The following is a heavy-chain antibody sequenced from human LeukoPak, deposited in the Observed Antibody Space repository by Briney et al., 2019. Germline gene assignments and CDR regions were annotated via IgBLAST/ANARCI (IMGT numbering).Heavy chain of an antibody. D-gene: IGHD3-16*01. V-gene: IGHV3-48*02. CDR3: APFSDY. CDR1: GFTFRTYS. Sequence: QTGGSLRLSCAASGFTFRTYSMNWVRQAPGKGLEWISYISSSSGTVYYADSVKGRFIISRDNAKNSLYLQMNSLRDEDTAVYYCAPFSDYWGQGTLVTVSS. CDR2: ISSSSGTV. J-gene: IGHJ4*02.